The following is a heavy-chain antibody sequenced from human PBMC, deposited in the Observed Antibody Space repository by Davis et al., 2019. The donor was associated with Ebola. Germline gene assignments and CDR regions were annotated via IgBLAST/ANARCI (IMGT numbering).Heavy chain of an antibody. V-gene: IGHV1-3*01. CDR3: ARGGFYYDILTGINGMDV. D-gene: IGHD3-9*01. CDR2: INAGNGNT. J-gene: IGHJ6*04. Sequence: AASVKVSCKASGYIFISYTMHWVRQAPGQRLEWMGWINAGNGNTKYSQKFQGRVTMTRNTSISTAYMELSSLRSEDTAVYYCARGGFYYDILTGINGMDVWGKGTTVTVSS. CDR1: GYIFISYT.